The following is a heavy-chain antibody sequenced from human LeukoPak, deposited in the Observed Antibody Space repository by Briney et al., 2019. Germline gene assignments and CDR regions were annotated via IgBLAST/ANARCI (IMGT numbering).Heavy chain of an antibody. CDR3: ARARIAAAGTYRP. Sequence: ASVKVSCKASGYTFTGYYMHWVRQAPGQGLEWMGWINPNSGGTNYAQKFQGRVTMNRDTSISTAYMERSRLRSDDTAVYYCARARIAAAGTYRPWGQGTLVTVSS. D-gene: IGHD6-13*01. V-gene: IGHV1-2*02. CDR1: GYTFTGYY. J-gene: IGHJ5*02. CDR2: INPNSGGT.